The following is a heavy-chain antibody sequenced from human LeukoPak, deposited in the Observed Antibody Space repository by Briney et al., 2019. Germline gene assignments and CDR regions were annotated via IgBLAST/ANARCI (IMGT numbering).Heavy chain of an antibody. CDR1: GYTFTSYG. Sequence: ASVKVSCKASGYTFTSYGISWVRQAPGQGLECMGWISAYNGNTNYAQKLQGRVTMTTDTSTSTAYMELRSLRSDDTAVYYCARESSSGGRGAFDTWGQGTMVTVSS. D-gene: IGHD6-19*01. CDR2: ISAYNGNT. CDR3: ARESSSGGRGAFDT. V-gene: IGHV1-18*04. J-gene: IGHJ3*02.